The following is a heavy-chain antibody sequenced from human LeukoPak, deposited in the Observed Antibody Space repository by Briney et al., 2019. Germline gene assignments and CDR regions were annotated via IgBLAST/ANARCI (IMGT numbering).Heavy chain of an antibody. J-gene: IGHJ5*02. Sequence: PGGSLRLSCAASGFTFSSYGMHWVRQAPGKGLEWVAFIRYDGSNKYYADSVKGRFTISRDNSKNTLYLQMNSLRAEDTAVYYCAKDRTTIFGVVSPNRAGGFDPWGQGTLVTVSS. CDR2: IRYDGSNK. CDR3: AKDRTTIFGVVSPNRAGGFDP. CDR1: GFTFSSYG. V-gene: IGHV3-30*02. D-gene: IGHD3-3*01.